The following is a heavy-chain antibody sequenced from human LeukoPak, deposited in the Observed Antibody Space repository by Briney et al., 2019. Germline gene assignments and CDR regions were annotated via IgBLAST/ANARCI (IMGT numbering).Heavy chain of an antibody. Sequence: GGSLRLSCSAYGFTFSSYGGEWVRQAPGKGLEWVAVICYDGSNKYYAGSVKGRFTNSRDNSKNTLYLQMNNLRAEDTAVYYCARDHNGDYAFDYWGQGTLVTVSS. D-gene: IGHD4-17*01. V-gene: IGHV3-33*01. CDR1: GFTFSSYG. CDR3: ARDHNGDYAFDY. J-gene: IGHJ4*02. CDR2: ICYDGSNK.